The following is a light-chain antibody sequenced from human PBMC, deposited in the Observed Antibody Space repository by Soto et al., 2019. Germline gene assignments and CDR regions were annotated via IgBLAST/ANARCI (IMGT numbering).Light chain of an antibody. V-gene: IGLV2-8*01. CDR2: DVN. J-gene: IGLJ3*02. CDR1: SSDVGGYNY. Sequence: QSALTQPPSASGSPGQSVTISCTGTSSDVGGYNYVSWYQQHPGKAPKVMIYDVNKRPSGVPDRFSGSKSGNTASLTVYGLQAEDEADYFCKSYTGINNWVFGGGTKVTVL. CDR3: KSYTGINNWV.